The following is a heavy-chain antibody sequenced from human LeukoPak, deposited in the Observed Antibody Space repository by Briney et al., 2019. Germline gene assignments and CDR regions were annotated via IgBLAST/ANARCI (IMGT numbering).Heavy chain of an antibody. J-gene: IGHJ3*02. CDR1: GFTFCSYS. CDR2: ITGRSSTI. D-gene: IGHD4-17*01. CDR3: ARDDNYGFAFDI. V-gene: IGHV3-48*04. Sequence: GGSLRLSCAASGFTFCSYSMNWVRQAPGKGLEWVSYITGRSSTIYYADSVKGRFTISRDNAKNSLYLHMNSLRAEDTAVYYCARDDNYGFAFDIWGQGTMVTVSS.